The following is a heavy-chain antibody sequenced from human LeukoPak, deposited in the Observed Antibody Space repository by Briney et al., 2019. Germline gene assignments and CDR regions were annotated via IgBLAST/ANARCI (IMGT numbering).Heavy chain of an antibody. CDR2: ISYDGSNK. D-gene: IGHD6-13*01. CDR1: GFTFSSYA. J-gene: IGHJ4*02. Sequence: GGSLRLSCAASGFTFSSYAMHWVRQAPGKGLEWVAVISYDGSNKYYADSVKGRFTTSRDNSKNTLYLQMNSLRAEDTAVYYCARAPYSSSWYLDYWGQGTLVTVSS. CDR3: ARAPYSSSWYLDY. V-gene: IGHV3-30-3*01.